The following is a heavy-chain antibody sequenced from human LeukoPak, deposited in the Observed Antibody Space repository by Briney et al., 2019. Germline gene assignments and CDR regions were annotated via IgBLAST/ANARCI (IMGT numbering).Heavy chain of an antibody. CDR1: EYIFTSYV. D-gene: IGHD1-26*01. J-gene: IGHJ4*02. CDR3: ARGLSGSYYDY. CDR2: INPNSGGT. V-gene: IGHV1-2*02. Sequence: ASVKVSCKASEYIFTSYVINWVRQAPGQGLEWMGWINPNSGGTNYAQKFQGRVTMTRGTSISTAYMELSRLRSDDTAVYYCARGLSGSYYDYWGQGTLVTVSS.